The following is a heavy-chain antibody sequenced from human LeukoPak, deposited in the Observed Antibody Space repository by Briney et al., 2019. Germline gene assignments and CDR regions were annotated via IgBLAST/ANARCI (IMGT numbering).Heavy chain of an antibody. V-gene: IGHV4-34*01. CDR3: AREGDILTGYGLDP. D-gene: IGHD3-9*01. J-gene: IGHJ5*02. Sequence: SETLSLTCAVYGGSFSGYYWSWIRQPPGKGLEWIGEINHSGSTNYNPSLKSRVTISVDTSKNQFSLKLRSVTAADTAVYYCAREGDILTGYGLDPWGQGTLVTVSS. CDR2: INHSGST. CDR1: GGSFSGYY.